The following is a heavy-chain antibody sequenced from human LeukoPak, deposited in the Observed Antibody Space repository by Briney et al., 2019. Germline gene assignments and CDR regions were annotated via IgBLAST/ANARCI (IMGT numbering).Heavy chain of an antibody. CDR2: IYSGGST. CDR1: GFTVSSNY. J-gene: IGHJ3*02. Sequence: GGSLRLSCAASGFTVSSNYMSWVRQAPGKGLEWVSVIYSGGSTSYAQKFQGRVTMTRDTSTSTVYMELSSLRSEDTAVYYCARDGGTIFGVVIANAFDIWGQGTMVTVSS. V-gene: IGHV3-53*05. D-gene: IGHD3-3*01. CDR3: ARDGGTIFGVVIANAFDI.